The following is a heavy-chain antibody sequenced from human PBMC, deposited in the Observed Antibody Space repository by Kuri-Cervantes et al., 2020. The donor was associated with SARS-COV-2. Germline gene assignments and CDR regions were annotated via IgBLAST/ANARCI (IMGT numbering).Heavy chain of an antibody. CDR3: ARGRDKRYSSGSYYYYGMDV. J-gene: IGHJ6*02. V-gene: IGHV4-34*01. CDR1: GGSFSGYY. Sequence: SETLSPTCAVYGGSFSGYYWSWIRQPPGKGLEWIGEINHSGSTNYNPSLKSRVTISVDTSKNQFSLKLSSVTAADTAVYYCARGRDKRYSSGSYYYYGMDVWSQGTTVTVSS. D-gene: IGHD6-19*01. CDR2: INHSGST.